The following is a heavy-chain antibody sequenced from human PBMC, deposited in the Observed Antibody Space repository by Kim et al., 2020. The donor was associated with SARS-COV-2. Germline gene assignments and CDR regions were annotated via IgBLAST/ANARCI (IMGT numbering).Heavy chain of an antibody. CDR2: VNNNNNP. CDR3: AKDHPSSGWPTFDS. Sequence: GGSLRLSCAASGFTFSRRAMSWVRQVPGKGLEWIASVNNNNNPYYADSVKGRFTVSRDITKVTLYLQMNSLRADDTALYYCAKDHPSSGWPTFDSWGQGTLVAVSS. J-gene: IGHJ4*02. D-gene: IGHD6-19*01. CDR1: GFTFSRRA. V-gene: IGHV3-23*05.